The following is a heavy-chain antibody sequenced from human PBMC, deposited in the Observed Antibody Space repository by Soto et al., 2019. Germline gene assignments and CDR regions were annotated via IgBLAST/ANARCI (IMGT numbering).Heavy chain of an antibody. CDR3: AREGWELLSGFDY. CDR2: IHYSGST. J-gene: IGHJ4*02. CDR1: GGSVSSGSYY. Sequence: QVQLQESGPGLVKPSETLSLTCTVSGGSVSSGSYYWSWIRQPPGQGLEWIGYIHYSGSTNYNPSPESRVTISVDRSKNQFSLKLSSVTAADTAVYYCAREGWELLSGFDYWGQGTLVTVSS. V-gene: IGHV4-61*01. D-gene: IGHD1-26*01.